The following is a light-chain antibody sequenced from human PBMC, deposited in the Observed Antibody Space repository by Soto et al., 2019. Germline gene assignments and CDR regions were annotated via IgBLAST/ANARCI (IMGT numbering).Light chain of an antibody. CDR1: SSNIGSNT. Sequence: QSVLTQPASVSGTPGQRVTISCSGSSSNIGSNTVNWYQQLPGTAPKLLIYSNNQRPSGVPDRFSGSKSGTSASLAISGLQSEDEADYYCAAWDDSLVGVFGGGTKLTVL. J-gene: IGLJ3*02. CDR3: AAWDDSLVGV. V-gene: IGLV1-44*01. CDR2: SNN.